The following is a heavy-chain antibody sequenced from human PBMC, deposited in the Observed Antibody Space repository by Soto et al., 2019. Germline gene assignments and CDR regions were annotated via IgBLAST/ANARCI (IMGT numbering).Heavy chain of an antibody. CDR1: GDTFIGDA. CDR2: IIPIFGTA. D-gene: IGHD1-26*01. Sequence: SVKGSCKASGDTFIGDAISWVRQAPGQGLEWMGGIIPIFGTANYAQKFQGRVTITADESTSTAYMELSSLRSEDTAVYYCASHSGSYYRWGQGTLVTVSS. CDR3: ASHSGSYYR. V-gene: IGHV1-69*13. J-gene: IGHJ4*02.